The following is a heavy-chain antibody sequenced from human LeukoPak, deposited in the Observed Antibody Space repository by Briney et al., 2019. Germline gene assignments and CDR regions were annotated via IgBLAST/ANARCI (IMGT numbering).Heavy chain of an antibody. Sequence: PSETLSLTCAVSGGSISSSNWWSWVRQPPGKGLECIGEIYHSGSTNYNPSLKSRVTISVDKSKNQFSLKLSSVTAADTAVYYCARLQFYYYYYGMDVWGQGTTVTVSS. V-gene: IGHV4-4*02. CDR3: ARLQFYYYYYGMDV. J-gene: IGHJ6*02. D-gene: IGHD4-11*01. CDR2: IYHSGST. CDR1: GGSISSSNW.